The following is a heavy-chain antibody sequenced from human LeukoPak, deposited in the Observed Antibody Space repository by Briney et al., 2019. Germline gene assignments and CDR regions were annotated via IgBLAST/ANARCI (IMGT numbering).Heavy chain of an antibody. J-gene: IGHJ4*02. CDR2: INSDGSST. CDR3: VRDRSGSSSVY. D-gene: IGHD6-6*01. V-gene: IGHV3-74*01. CDR1: GFXFSNYW. Sequence: GGSLRLSCGASGFXFSNYWMHWFRQAPGKGLVWVSDINSDGSSTTYADTVKGRFTISRDNAKHTLYLQMNSLRAEDTAVYYCVRDRSGSSSVYWGQGTLVTVSS.